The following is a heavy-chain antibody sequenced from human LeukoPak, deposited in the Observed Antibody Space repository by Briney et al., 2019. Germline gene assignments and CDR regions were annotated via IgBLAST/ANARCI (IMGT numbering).Heavy chain of an antibody. J-gene: IGHJ3*02. CDR3: ARPLSGYCSSTSCYRKSHAFDI. D-gene: IGHD2-2*01. Sequence: GGALILSCAASGVTFSSCSMNWGRHGPAKGLEWGSSIISTSSSYIYYADSVKGRFTISRDNAKNSLYLQMNSLRADDTAVYYCARPLSGYCSSTSCYRKSHAFDIWGQGTMVTVSS. CDR2: IISTSSSYI. CDR1: GVTFSSCS. V-gene: IGHV3-21*01.